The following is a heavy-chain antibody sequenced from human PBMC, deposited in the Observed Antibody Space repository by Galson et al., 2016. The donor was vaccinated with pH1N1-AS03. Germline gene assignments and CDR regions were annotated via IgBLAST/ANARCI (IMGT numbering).Heavy chain of an antibody. Sequence: VKVSCKVSGYTFTDYNMHWVQQAPGKGLEWMGLVDPDTSKTKYAEKFQGRVTITADTSRDTAYMDLSGLRSADTAIYYCATDGPGGSLSSWGQGTLVTVSS. CDR2: VDPDTSKT. D-gene: IGHD6-6*01. V-gene: IGHV1-69-2*01. CDR1: GYTFTDYN. J-gene: IGHJ4*02. CDR3: ATDGPGGSLSS.